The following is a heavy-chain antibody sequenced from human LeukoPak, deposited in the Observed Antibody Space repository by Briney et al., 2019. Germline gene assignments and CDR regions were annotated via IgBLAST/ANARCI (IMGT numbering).Heavy chain of an antibody. CDR2: IDPNSGGT. CDR3: ARGPHDTAYYFDQ. V-gene: IGHV1-2*06. Sequence: GASVKVSCKASGFSFTGYFMHWVRQAPGQGPKWMGRIDPNSGGTNYALKFQGRVTMTRDTSITTAYMDLSRLRSDDTAVYYCARGPHDTAYYFDQWGQGTLVTVSP. CDR1: GFSFTGYF. D-gene: IGHD5-18*01. J-gene: IGHJ4*02.